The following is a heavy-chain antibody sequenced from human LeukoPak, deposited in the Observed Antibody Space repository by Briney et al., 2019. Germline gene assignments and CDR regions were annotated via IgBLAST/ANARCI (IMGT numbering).Heavy chain of an antibody. Sequence: GGSLRLSCAASGFTFSDYYMSWIRQAPGKGLEWVSYISSSGSTIYYADSVKGRFTISRDNAKNSLYLQMNSLRAEDTAVYYCARDNRVVVPAARDGYLRYYYYGMDVWGQGTTVTVSS. J-gene: IGHJ6*01. CDR3: ARDNRVVVPAARDGYLRYYYYGMDV. D-gene: IGHD2-2*01. CDR2: ISSSGSTI. CDR1: GFTFSDYY. V-gene: IGHV3-11*01.